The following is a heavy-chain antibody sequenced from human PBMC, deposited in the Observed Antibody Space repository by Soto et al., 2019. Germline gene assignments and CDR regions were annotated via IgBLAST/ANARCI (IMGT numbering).Heavy chain of an antibody. CDR2: ISGSGDST. CDR3: AKRGDVLTGNYYYYYMDV. D-gene: IGHD3-9*01. CDR1: GFPFTSYA. Sequence: EVQLLESGGGLVQPGGSLRLSCAASGFPFTSYAMSWVRQAPGKGLEWVSAISGSGDSTYYADSVKGQFTISRDNSKNTLYLQMNSLRAEDTAVYYCAKRGDVLTGNYYYYYMDVWGKGAKVTVSS. V-gene: IGHV3-23*01. J-gene: IGHJ6*03.